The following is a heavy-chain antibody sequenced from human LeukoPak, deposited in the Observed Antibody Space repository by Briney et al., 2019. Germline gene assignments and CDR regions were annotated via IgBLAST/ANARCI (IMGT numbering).Heavy chain of an antibody. V-gene: IGHV3-48*04. CDR2: ISSSGSTI. J-gene: IGHJ6*04. Sequence: PGGSLRLSCAASGFTFRSYGMHWVRRAPGKGLEWVSYISSSGSTIYYADSVKGRFTISRDNAKNSLYLQMNSLRAEDTAVYYCAELGITMIGGVWGKGTTVTISS. CDR1: GFTFRSYG. D-gene: IGHD3-10*02. CDR3: AELGITMIGGV.